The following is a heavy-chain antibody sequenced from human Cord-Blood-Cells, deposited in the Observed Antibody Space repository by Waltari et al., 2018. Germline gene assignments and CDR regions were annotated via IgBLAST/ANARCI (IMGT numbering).Heavy chain of an antibody. V-gene: IGHV1-8*03. CDR2: MNPNSGNT. CDR3: ARGLILTGYYDAFDI. J-gene: IGHJ3*02. Sequence: QVPLAQSGAWVNKPGPSVTVSCKASGYTSTSYDTNCGRHDTGQGLEWMGWMNPNSGNTGYAQKFQGRVTITRNTSISTAYMELSSLRSEDTAVYYCARGLILTGYYDAFDIWGQGTMVTVSS. CDR1: GYTSTSYD. D-gene: IGHD3-9*01.